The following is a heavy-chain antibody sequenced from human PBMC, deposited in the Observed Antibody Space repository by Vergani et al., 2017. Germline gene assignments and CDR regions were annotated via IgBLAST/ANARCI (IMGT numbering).Heavy chain of an antibody. CDR3: ARLTRDGDNLWY. D-gene: IGHD5-24*01. CDR2: IDPSDSYT. V-gene: IGHV5-10-1*03. CDR1: GYSFTNYY. J-gene: IGHJ4*02. Sequence: EVQLVQSGAEVKKPGESLRISCKGSGYSFTNYYISWVRQLPGKGLEWMGRIDPSDSYTNYSPSFQVHVSSSADKSIRTVYLQWSSLKASDTAMYYCARLTRDGDNLWYWGQGTLVTVSS.